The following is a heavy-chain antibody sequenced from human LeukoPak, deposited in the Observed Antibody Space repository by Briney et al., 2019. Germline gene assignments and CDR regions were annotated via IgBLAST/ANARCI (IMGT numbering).Heavy chain of an antibody. V-gene: IGHV4-39*01. D-gene: IGHD4-17*01. CDR1: GGSISSSSYY. CDR2: IYYSGST. CDR3: ARLEADDYGDRGSPGTLNAQSN. Sequence: KPSETLSLTCTVSGGSISSSSYYWGWIRQPPGKGLEWIGSIYYSGSTYYNPSLKSRVTISVDTSKNQFSLRLSSVTAADTAVFYCARLEADDYGDRGSPGTLNAQSNWGQGTLVTVSS. J-gene: IGHJ4*02.